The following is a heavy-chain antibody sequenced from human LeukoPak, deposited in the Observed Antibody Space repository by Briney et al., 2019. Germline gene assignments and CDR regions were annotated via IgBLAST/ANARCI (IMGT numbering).Heavy chain of an antibody. Sequence: PSETLSLTCTVSGGSISSYYWSWIRQPAGEGLEWIGRIYTSGSTNYNPSLKSRVTMSVDTSKNQFSLKLSSVTAADTAVYYCARAAGPLGYCSGGSCYSVPYFDYWGQGTLVTVSS. D-gene: IGHD2-15*01. J-gene: IGHJ4*02. V-gene: IGHV4-4*07. CDR1: GGSISSYY. CDR3: ARAAGPLGYCSGGSCYSVPYFDY. CDR2: IYTSGST.